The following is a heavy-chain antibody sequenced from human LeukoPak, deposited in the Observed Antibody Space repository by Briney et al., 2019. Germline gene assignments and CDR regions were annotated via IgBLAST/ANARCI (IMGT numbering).Heavy chain of an antibody. CDR1: GGTFSSYA. D-gene: IGHD2-15*01. Sequence: SVKVSCKASGGTFSSYAISWVRLAPGQGLEWMGGIIPIFGTANYAQKFQGRVTITADKSTSTAYMELSSLRSEDTAVYYCASTDLVVVAATTEYYFDYWGQGTLVTVSS. CDR2: IIPIFGTA. V-gene: IGHV1-69*06. J-gene: IGHJ4*02. CDR3: ASTDLVVVAATTEYYFDY.